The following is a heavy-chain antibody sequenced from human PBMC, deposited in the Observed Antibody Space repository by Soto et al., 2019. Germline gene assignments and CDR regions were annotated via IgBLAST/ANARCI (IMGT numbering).Heavy chain of an antibody. Sequence: GASVKVSCKASGYTFTAYYIHWVRQAPGQGLEWMGIIDPSSGSAGYAQRFQVSVTMTRDTPTSTFYMELSSLRSEDTAGYYCARGNDFPSYYSGLDVWG. CDR1: GYTFTAYY. V-gene: IGHV1-46*03. CDR2: IDPSSGSA. D-gene: IGHD3-3*01. CDR3: ARGNDFPSYYSGLDV. J-gene: IGHJ6*01.